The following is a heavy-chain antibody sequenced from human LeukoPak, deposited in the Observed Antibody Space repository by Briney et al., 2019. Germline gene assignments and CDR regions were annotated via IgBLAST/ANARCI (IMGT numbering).Heavy chain of an antibody. V-gene: IGHV3-21*01. CDR2: INSSRSYI. CDR1: GFTFSSYS. CDR3: ARDQGSGWFKPFDY. D-gene: IGHD6-19*01. J-gene: IGHJ4*02. Sequence: PGGSLTLSCPASGFTFSSYSMNWVRQAPGKGLEWVSDINSSRSYIYYADSLKGRFTISRDKAKNSLYLPMTSLRAEDTAVYYRARDQGSGWFKPFDYWGQGTLVTVSS.